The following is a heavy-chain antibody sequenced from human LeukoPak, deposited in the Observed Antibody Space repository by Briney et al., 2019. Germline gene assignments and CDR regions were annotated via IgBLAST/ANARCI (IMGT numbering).Heavy chain of an antibody. CDR2: IYHSRST. CDR3: ARKFAAGDLLGAFDI. Sequence: SETLSLTCALSGGSIITSNWGSWVRQPPGKGLEWTGEIYHSRSTNYNPSLKSRATISLDKTKNQFSLNLRSVTAADTAVYYCARKFAAGDLLGAFDIWGQGTMVTVSS. CDR1: GGSIITSNW. J-gene: IGHJ3*02. D-gene: IGHD2-21*01. V-gene: IGHV4-4*02.